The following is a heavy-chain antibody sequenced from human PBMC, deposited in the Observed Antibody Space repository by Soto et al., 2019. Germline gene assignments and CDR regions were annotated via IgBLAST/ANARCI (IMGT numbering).Heavy chain of an antibody. CDR1: GGSISSYY. CDR3: ARGAGKTAADAFDI. V-gene: IGHV4-59*01. Sequence: SETLSLTCTVSGGSISSYYWSWIRQPPGKGLEWIGYIYYSGSTNYNPSLKSRVTISVDTSKNQFSLKLSSVTAADTAVYYCARGAGKTAADAFDIWGQGTIVTVSS. CDR2: IYYSGST. J-gene: IGHJ3*02. D-gene: IGHD6-13*01.